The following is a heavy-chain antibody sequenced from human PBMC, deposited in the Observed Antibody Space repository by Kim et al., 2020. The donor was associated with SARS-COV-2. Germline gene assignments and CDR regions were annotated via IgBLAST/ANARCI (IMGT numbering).Heavy chain of an antibody. Sequence: GGSLRLSCAASGFTFSNYGMHWVRQAPGKGLEWVAVIWYDGSNKYYADSVKGRFTISRDNSKNTLYPQMNSLRAGDTAVYYCARVPYFYDSRLPPFIDYYGMDVWGQGPTVTVSS. CDR2: IWYDGSNK. V-gene: IGHV3-33*01. J-gene: IGHJ6*02. D-gene: IGHD3-22*01. CDR3: ARVPYFYDSRLPPFIDYYGMDV. CDR1: GFTFSNYG.